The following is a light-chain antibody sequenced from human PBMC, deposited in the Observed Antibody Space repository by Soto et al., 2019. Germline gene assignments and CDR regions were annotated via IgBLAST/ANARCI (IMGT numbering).Light chain of an antibody. V-gene: IGKV1-39*01. CDR3: QQTYSALWT. CDR2: AAY. Sequence: DIQMTQSPSSLSASVGDRVTISCRASQTITTYLNWYQQKPGKAPKLLIYAAYSLHSGVPSRFSGSGSGTDFTLTISSLQPEDFAAYYCQQTYSALWTFGQGTKLEIK. J-gene: IGKJ1*01. CDR1: QTITTY.